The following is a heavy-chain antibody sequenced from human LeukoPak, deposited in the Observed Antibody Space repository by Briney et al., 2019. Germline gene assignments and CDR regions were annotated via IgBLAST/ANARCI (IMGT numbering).Heavy chain of an antibody. Sequence: GGSLRLSCAASGFTVSSNYMSWVRQAPGKGLEWVSVIYSGGSTYYADSVKGRFTISRDNSKNTLYLQMNSLRAEDTAVYYCARDSQAGIRVYYGMDVWGQGTTATVSS. CDR3: ARDSQAGIRVYYGMDV. D-gene: IGHD6-13*01. CDR2: IYSGGST. J-gene: IGHJ6*02. CDR1: GFTVSSNY. V-gene: IGHV3-66*01.